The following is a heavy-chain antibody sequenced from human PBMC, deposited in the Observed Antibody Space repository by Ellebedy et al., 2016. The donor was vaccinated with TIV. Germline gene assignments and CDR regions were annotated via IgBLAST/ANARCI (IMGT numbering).Heavy chain of an antibody. Sequence: GESLKISXKGSGYSFTSYWIGWVRQMPGKGLEWMGIIYPGDSDTRYSPSFQGQVTISADKSISTAYLQWSSLKASDTAMYYCARLSGVVIAIPDPSPDYYGMDVWGQGTTVTVSS. V-gene: IGHV5-51*01. CDR1: GYSFTSYW. CDR2: IYPGDSDT. J-gene: IGHJ6*02. D-gene: IGHD2-21*01. CDR3: ARLSGVVIAIPDPSPDYYGMDV.